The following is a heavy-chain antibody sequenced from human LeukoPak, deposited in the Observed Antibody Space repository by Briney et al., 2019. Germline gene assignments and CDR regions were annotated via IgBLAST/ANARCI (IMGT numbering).Heavy chain of an antibody. J-gene: IGHJ4*02. CDR1: GFTFSSYS. CDR3: ARQVVTTVTTLDY. Sequence: GGSLRLSYAASGFTFSSYSMNWVRQAPGKGLEWVSYISSSSSTIYYADSVKGRFTISRDNAKNSLYLQMNSLRAEDTAVYYCARQVVTTVTTLDYWGQGTLVTVSS. V-gene: IGHV3-48*04. D-gene: IGHD4-17*01. CDR2: ISSSSSTI.